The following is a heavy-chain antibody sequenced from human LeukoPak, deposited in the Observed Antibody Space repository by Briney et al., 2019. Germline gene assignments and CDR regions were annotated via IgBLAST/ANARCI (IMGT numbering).Heavy chain of an antibody. Sequence: PSETLSLTCTVSGGSISSYYWSWIRQPPGKGLEWIGYIYYSGSTNYNPSLKSRVTISVDTSKNQFSLKLSSVTAADTAVYYCAKGGTYGGGADYWGQGTLVTVSS. CDR1: GGSISSYY. V-gene: IGHV4-59*01. CDR2: IYYSGST. D-gene: IGHD1-26*01. J-gene: IGHJ4*02. CDR3: AKGGTYGGGADY.